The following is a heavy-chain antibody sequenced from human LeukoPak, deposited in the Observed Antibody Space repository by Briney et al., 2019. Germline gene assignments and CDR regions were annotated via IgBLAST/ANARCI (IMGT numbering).Heavy chain of an antibody. J-gene: IGHJ4*02. Sequence: PGGSLRLSCAASGFTFSSYWMNWVRQAPGKGLEWVANIKEDGSGNYYVDSVKGRFTISRDNARNSLYLQMNSLRAEDTAVYYCTRDYSFDYWGQGTLVTVSS. D-gene: IGHD1-26*01. CDR3: TRDYSFDY. CDR2: IKEDGSGN. CDR1: GFTFSSYW. V-gene: IGHV3-7*01.